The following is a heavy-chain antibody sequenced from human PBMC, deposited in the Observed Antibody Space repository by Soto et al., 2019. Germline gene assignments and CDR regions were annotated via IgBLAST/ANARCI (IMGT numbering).Heavy chain of an antibody. V-gene: IGHV3-23*01. CDR2: TRSNGEYT. CDR1: GFTFGSYA. Sequence: GGSLRLSCAGSGFTFGSYAMTWVRQAPGKGLEWVSTTRSNGEYTYYSNSVKGRFTVSRDNSKNTLYLEMSSLCAEDTAVYYCARVVDVRPATYSGMDVWGPGTRVTVSS. CDR3: ARVVDVRPATYSGMDV. J-gene: IGHJ6*02. D-gene: IGHD2-21*01.